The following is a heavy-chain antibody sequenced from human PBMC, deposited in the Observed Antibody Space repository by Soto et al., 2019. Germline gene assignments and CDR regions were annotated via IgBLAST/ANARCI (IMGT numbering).Heavy chain of an antibody. J-gene: IGHJ6*02. V-gene: IGHV3-30-3*01. CDR1: GFTFSSYA. D-gene: IGHD5-12*01. Sequence: GGSLRLSCAASGFTFSSYAMHWVRQAPGKGLEWVAVISYDGSNKYYADSVKGRFTISRDNSKNTLYLQMNSLRAEDTAVYYCASTYGYEFYYYNYGMDVWGQGTTVTV. CDR2: ISYDGSNK. CDR3: ASTYGYEFYYYNYGMDV.